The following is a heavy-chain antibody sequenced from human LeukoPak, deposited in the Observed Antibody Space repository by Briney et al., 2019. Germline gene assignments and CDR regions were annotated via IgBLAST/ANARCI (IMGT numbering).Heavy chain of an antibody. J-gene: IGHJ4*02. V-gene: IGHV1-2*02. CDR1: GYTFTGYY. Sequence: ASVKVSCKASGYTFTGYYMHWVRQAPGQGLEWMGWINPSSGGTNYAQKFQGRVTMTRDTSISTAYMELSELRSDDTAVYYCAGQKDPRPIDYWGQGTLITVSS. CDR2: INPSSGGT. CDR3: AGQKDPRPIDY.